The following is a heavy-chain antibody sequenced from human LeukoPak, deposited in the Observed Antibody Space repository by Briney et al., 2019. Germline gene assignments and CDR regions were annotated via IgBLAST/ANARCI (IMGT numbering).Heavy chain of an antibody. CDR2: IYPRDGDA. CDR1: GFSFNDYW. CDR3: ARGVPYDFWSGYYKGLVDY. J-gene: IGHJ4*02. Sequence: GESLRISCKASGFSFNDYWIGWVRQMPGKGLEWMGIIYPRDGDARYSPSFQGQVTISADRSITTAYLQWSGLKASDTAMYYCARGVPYDFWSGYYKGLVDYWGQGTLVTVSS. V-gene: IGHV5-51*01. D-gene: IGHD3-3*01.